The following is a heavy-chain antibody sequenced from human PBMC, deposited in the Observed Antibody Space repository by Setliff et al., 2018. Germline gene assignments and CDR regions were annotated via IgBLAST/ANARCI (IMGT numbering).Heavy chain of an antibody. D-gene: IGHD5-18*01. CDR2: IYHNGNT. CDR3: VRDRTAYSYGLDV. CDR1: GGSISPYF. Sequence: PSETLSLTCTASGGSISPYFWSWIRQPPGKGLEWIGYIYHNGNTNFNPSLKTRVTMSVDTSKNQFALNLRSVTAADTAVYYCVRDRTAYSYGLDVWGQGTTVTVSS. J-gene: IGHJ6*02. V-gene: IGHV4-59*01.